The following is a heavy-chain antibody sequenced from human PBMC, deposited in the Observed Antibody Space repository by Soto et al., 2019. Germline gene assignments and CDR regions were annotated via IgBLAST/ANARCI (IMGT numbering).Heavy chain of an antibody. V-gene: IGHV4-30-4*01. CDR2: FYYSGST. CDR1: GGSISSGDYY. J-gene: IGHJ6*02. D-gene: IGHD3-22*01. Sequence: SETLSLTCTVSGGSISSGDYYWSWIRQPPGKGLEWIGYFYYSGSTYYNPSLKSRVTISVDTSKNQFSLKLSSVTAADTAVYYCARARSTDYYDSIGYPPNYYYGMDVWGQGTTVNVSS. CDR3: ARARSTDYYDSIGYPPNYYYGMDV.